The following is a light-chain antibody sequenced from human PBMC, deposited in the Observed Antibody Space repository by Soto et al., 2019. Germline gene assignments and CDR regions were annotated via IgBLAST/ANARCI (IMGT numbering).Light chain of an antibody. Sequence: EIVMTQSPATLSVSPGERATLSCRASQTISSNLAWYQQKPGQAPRLLIYGASTRATGIPARFSGSGSVTEFTLTISSLQSEDFSVYYCQQYNKWPGTFGQGTKLEIK. CDR3: QQYNKWPGT. V-gene: IGKV3-15*01. CDR2: GAS. J-gene: IGKJ2*01. CDR1: QTISSN.